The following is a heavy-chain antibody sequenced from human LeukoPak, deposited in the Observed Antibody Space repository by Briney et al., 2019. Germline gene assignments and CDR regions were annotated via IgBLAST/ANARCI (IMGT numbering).Heavy chain of an antibody. Sequence: GGSLRLSCAASGFTSSSYWMSWVRQAPGKGLEWVANIKQDGSEKYLVDSVKGRFTISRDNAKNSLYLQMNSLRGEDTAVYYCARGRRVPAAMGNWFDPWGQGTLVTVSS. D-gene: IGHD2-2*01. V-gene: IGHV3-7*01. CDR2: IKQDGSEK. J-gene: IGHJ5*02. CDR3: ARGRRVPAAMGNWFDP. CDR1: GFTSSSYW.